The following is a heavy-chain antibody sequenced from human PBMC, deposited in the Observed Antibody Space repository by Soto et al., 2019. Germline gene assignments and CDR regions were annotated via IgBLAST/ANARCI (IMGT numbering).Heavy chain of an antibody. J-gene: IGHJ5*02. CDR1: GYTFTSYA. CDR2: IIPIFGTA. CDR3: ARGTLYHIRDGYTWFDP. Sequence: GASVKVSCKASGYTFTSYAISWVRQAPGQGLEWMGGIIPIFGTANYAQKFQGRVTITADESTSTAYMELSSLRAEDTAVYHCARGTLYHIRDGYTWFDPWGQGTLVTVSS. D-gene: IGHD2-21*01. V-gene: IGHV1-69*13.